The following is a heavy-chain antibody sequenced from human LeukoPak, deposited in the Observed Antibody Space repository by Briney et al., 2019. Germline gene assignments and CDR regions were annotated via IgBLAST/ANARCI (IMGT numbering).Heavy chain of an antibody. Sequence: PGGSLRLSCAVSGFTFSANNMHWVRQAPGKGLEWVTFIDHDGSQKFYADSVKGRFTISRDNSKNAPYLHINSLRPEDTAVYYCAKDGGGGTYSFDYWGQGSLVTVSS. CDR1: GFTFSANN. D-gene: IGHD3-16*01. J-gene: IGHJ4*02. CDR3: AKDGGGGTYSFDY. CDR2: IDHDGSQK. V-gene: IGHV3-30*02.